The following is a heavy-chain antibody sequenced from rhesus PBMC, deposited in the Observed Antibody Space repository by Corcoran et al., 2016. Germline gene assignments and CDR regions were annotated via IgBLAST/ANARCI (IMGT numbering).Heavy chain of an antibody. V-gene: IGHV4-143*01. Sequence: QVQLQESGPGLVKPSETLSLTCTVSGGSITGYHNWNWIRQAPGEGLEWIGAVYGHRASPNYNPSLKSRVTLSVDTSKNQFSLQLSSVTAADTAVYYCARVVVVSATPLFFEYWGQGVLVTVSS. CDR3: ARVVVVSATPLFFEY. J-gene: IGHJ4*01. CDR1: GGSITGYHN. CDR2: VYGHRASP. D-gene: IGHD2-39*01.